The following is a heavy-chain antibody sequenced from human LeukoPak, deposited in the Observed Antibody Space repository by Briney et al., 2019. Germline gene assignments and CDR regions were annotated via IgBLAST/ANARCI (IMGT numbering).Heavy chain of an antibody. CDR1: GYTFTGHY. J-gene: IGHJ6*02. CDR3: ARVRMAVGSVSFYYDGMDV. Sequence: ASVKVSCKASGYTFTGHYMHWVRQAPGQGPEWLGWINPNSGGTIYAQNFPGRVTMTRDTSISTAYMELSSLRSDDTAVYYCARVRMAVGSVSFYYDGMDVWGQGTTVTVSS. V-gene: IGHV1-2*02. D-gene: IGHD6-19*01. CDR2: INPNSGGT.